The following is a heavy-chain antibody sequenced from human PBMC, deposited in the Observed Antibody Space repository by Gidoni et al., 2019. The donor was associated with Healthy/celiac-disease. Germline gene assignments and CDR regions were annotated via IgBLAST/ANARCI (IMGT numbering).Heavy chain of an antibody. CDR3: ARGLGSGGMVRGAGGFDP. J-gene: IGHJ5*02. CDR2: ISSSSSYI. D-gene: IGHD3-10*01. Sequence: EVQLVESGGGLVKPGGSLSLSCAASGFTFSSYSMNWVRQAQGKGLEWVSSISSSSSYIYYADSVKGRFTISRDNAKNALYLQMNSLRAEDTAVYYCARGLGSGGMVRGAGGFDPWGQGTLVTVSS. CDR1: GFTFSSYS. V-gene: IGHV3-21*01.